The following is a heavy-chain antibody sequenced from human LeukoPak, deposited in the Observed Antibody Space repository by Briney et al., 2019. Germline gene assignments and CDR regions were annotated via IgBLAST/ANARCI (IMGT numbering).Heavy chain of an antibody. J-gene: IGHJ4*02. Sequence: GGSLRLSCAASGFTFSSYWVSWVRQAPGKGLEWVANIKQDGSEKYYVDSVKGRFTISRDNAKNSLYLQMNSLRAEDTAVYYCARIYSSSSGYFDYWGQGTLVTVSS. D-gene: IGHD6-6*01. CDR2: IKQDGSEK. V-gene: IGHV3-7*01. CDR1: GFTFSSYW. CDR3: ARIYSSSSGYFDY.